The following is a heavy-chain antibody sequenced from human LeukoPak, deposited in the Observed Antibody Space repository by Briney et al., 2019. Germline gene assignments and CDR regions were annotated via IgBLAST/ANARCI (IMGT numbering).Heavy chain of an antibody. CDR1: GFTFSSYS. Sequence: GGSLRLSCAASGFTFSSYSMNWVRQAPGKGLEWVSYISSSSSTIYYADSVKGRFTISRDNAKNSLYLQMNSLRAEDTAVYYCARTIVVVPAAYYGMDVWGQGTTVTVSS. D-gene: IGHD2-2*01. J-gene: IGHJ6*02. V-gene: IGHV3-48*04. CDR2: ISSSSSTI. CDR3: ARTIVVVPAAYYGMDV.